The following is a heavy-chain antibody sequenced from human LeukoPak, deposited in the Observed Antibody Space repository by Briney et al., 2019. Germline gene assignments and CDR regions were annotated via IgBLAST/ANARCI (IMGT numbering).Heavy chain of an antibody. V-gene: IGHV3-30*18. D-gene: IGHD5-18*01. CDR1: GFTFSSYG. CDR3: AKEGLTAMDIRFDY. CDR2: ISYDGSNK. J-gene: IGHJ4*02. Sequence: GGPLRLSCAASGFTFSSYGMHWVRQAPGKGLEGVEVISYDGSNKYYADSVKGRFTISRDNSKNTLYLQMNSLRAEDTAVYYCAKEGLTAMDIRFDYWGQGTLVTVSS.